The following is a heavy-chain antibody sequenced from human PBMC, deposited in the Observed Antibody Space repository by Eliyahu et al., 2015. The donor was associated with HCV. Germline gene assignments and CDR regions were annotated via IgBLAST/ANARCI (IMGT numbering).Heavy chain of an antibody. V-gene: IGHV1-18*01. J-gene: IGHJ5*02. D-gene: IGHD2-15*01. CDR3: ARSYCSGGSCYSEKVETWFDP. CDR2: ISAYNGNT. CDR1: GXTFTXXX. Sequence: QVQLVQSGAEVKKPGASVKVSXKASGXTFTXXXIXWVRQAPGQGLEWMGWISAYNGNTNYAQKLQXRVTMTTDTSTSTAYMELRSLRSDDTAVYYCARSYCSGGSCYSEKVETWFDPWGQGTLVTVSS.